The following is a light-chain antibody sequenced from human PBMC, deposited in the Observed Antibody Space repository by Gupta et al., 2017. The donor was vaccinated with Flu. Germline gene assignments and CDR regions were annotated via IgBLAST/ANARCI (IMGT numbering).Light chain of an antibody. CDR2: GAS. CDR3: QQDGSSSGT. V-gene: IGKV3-20*01. CDR1: QSVSSSY. Sequence: STLSLSPGERATLSCRASQSVSSSYLAWYQQKPGQAPRLLIYGASSRATGIPDRFSGSGSGTDFTLTISRLEPEDFAVYYCQQDGSSSGTFGQGTKLEIK. J-gene: IGKJ2*02.